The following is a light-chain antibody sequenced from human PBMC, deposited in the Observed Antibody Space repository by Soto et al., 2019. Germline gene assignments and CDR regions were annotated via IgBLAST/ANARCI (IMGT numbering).Light chain of an antibody. V-gene: IGLV2-14*01. J-gene: IGLJ3*02. CDR3: SSYTSSSTLHE. CDR1: SSDVGGYNY. Sequence: QSALTQPASVSGSPGQSITISCTGTSSDVGGYNYVSWYQQHPGKAPKLMIYDVSNRPSGVSNRFSGSKSGNTASLTISGLQAEDEADYYCSSYTSSSTLHEFGGGTQLTVL. CDR2: DVS.